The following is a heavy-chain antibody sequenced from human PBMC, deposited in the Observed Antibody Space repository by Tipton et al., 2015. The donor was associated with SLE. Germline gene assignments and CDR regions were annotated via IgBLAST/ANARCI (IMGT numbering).Heavy chain of an antibody. CDR3: ARKVNGQRWLQWGAFDI. CDR1: GGSFSGYY. V-gene: IGHV4-59*01. J-gene: IGHJ3*02. D-gene: IGHD5-24*01. Sequence: TLSLTCAVYGGSFSGYYWNWIRQPPGKGLEWIGYIYYSGSTNYNPSLKSRVTISVDTSKNQFSLKLSSVTAADTAVYYCARKVNGQRWLQWGAFDIWGQGTMVTVSS. CDR2: IYYSGST.